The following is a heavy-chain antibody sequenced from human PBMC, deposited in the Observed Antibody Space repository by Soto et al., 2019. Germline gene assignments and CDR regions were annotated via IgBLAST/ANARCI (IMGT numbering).Heavy chain of an antibody. D-gene: IGHD6-19*01. CDR1: GFTFSSYA. J-gene: IGHJ4*02. Sequence: GGSLRLSCAASGFTFSSYAMSWVRQAPGKGLGWVSAISGSGGSTYYADSVKGRFTISRDNSKNTLYLQMNSLRAEDTAVYYCAKSSSSSGWLTIFDYWGQGTLVTVSS. CDR2: ISGSGGST. V-gene: IGHV3-23*01. CDR3: AKSSSSSGWLTIFDY.